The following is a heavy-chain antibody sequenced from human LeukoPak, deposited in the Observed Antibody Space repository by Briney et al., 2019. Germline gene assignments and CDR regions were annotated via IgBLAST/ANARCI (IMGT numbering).Heavy chain of an antibody. V-gene: IGHV3-30-3*01. D-gene: IGHD1-1*01. Sequence: GGSLRLSCAPSGFTFSSYWMSWVRQAPGKGLEWVAVISYDGSNKYYADSVKGRFTISRDNSKNTLYLQMNSLRAEDTAVYYCARLYTGTWGSLDPWGQGTLVTVSS. CDR1: GFTFSSYW. CDR2: ISYDGSNK. J-gene: IGHJ5*02. CDR3: ARLYTGTWGSLDP.